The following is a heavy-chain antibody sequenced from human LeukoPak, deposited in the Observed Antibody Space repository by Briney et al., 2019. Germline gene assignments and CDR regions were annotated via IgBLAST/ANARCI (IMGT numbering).Heavy chain of an antibody. Sequence: SQTLSLTCTVSGGSISSGGYYWSWIRQPPGKGLEWIGYIYHSGSTYYNPSLKSRVTISVDTSKNQFSLKLSSVTAADTAVYYCARFAGYSGYVYFDYWGQGTLVTVSS. CDR3: ARFAGYSGYVYFDY. J-gene: IGHJ4*02. CDR2: IYHSGST. CDR1: GGSISSGGYY. D-gene: IGHD5-12*01. V-gene: IGHV4-30-2*02.